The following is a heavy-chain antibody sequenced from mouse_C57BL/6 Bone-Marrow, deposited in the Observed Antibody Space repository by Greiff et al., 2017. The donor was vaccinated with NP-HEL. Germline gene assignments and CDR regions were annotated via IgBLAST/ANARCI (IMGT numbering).Heavy chain of an antibody. J-gene: IGHJ2*01. Sequence: QVQLQQSGAELVMPGASVKLSCKASGYTFTSYWMHWVKQRPGQGLEWIGEIDPSDSYTNYTQKFKGKSTLTVDKSSSTAYMQLSSLTSEDSAVYYCARGYYDLDYWGQGTTLTVSS. CDR3: ARGYYDLDY. V-gene: IGHV1-69*01. D-gene: IGHD2-4*01. CDR1: GYTFTSYW. CDR2: IDPSDSYT.